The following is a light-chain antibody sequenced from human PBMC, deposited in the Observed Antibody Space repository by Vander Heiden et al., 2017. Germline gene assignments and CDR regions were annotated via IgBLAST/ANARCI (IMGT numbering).Light chain of an antibody. J-gene: IGKJ2*01. V-gene: IGKV1-39*01. CDR3: QQSYSSPYS. CDR1: QIVTSY. Sequence: DRQMNQSSPSLSASVGNRVAITCRASQIVTSYLNWYQQKPGKSPKLLIYATSTLQSGVPSRFSGSGSGTHFTLTISSLQAEDFATYYCQQSYSSPYSFGQGTRLEIK. CDR2: ATS.